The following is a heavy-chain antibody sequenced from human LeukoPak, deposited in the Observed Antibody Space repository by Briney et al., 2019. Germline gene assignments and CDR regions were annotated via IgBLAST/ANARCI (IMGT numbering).Heavy chain of an antibody. CDR2: IYYSGST. V-gene: IGHV4-59*01. D-gene: IGHD4-17*01. CDR1: GGSISSYY. Sequence: SETLSLTCTVSGGSISSYYWSWIRQPPGKGLEWIGYIYYSGSTNYNPSLKSRVTISVDTSKNQFSLKLSSVTAADTAVYYCARDGDPPYYFDYWGQGTLVTVSS. CDR3: ARDGDPPYYFDY. J-gene: IGHJ4*02.